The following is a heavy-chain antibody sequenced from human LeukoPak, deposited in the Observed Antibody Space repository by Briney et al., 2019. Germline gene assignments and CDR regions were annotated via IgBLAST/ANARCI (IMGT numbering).Heavy chain of an antibody. J-gene: IGHJ4*02. Sequence: GGSLRLSCAASGFTFSSYGMHWVRQAPGKGLEWVAVIWYDGSNKYYADSVKGRFTISRDNSKNTLYLQMNSLRAEDTAVYYCSQDVYSGSYYFDYWGQGTLVTVSS. V-gene: IGHV3-33*06. CDR1: GFTFSSYG. CDR3: SQDVYSGSYYFDY. D-gene: IGHD1-26*01. CDR2: IWYDGSNK.